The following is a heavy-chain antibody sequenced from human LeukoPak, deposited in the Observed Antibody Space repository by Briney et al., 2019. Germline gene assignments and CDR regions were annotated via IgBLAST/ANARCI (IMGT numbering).Heavy chain of an antibody. CDR3: ARRAIFEGPFAY. Sequence: PSETLSLTCTVSGGSISSSSYYWGWIRQPPGKGLEWIGSIYYSGSTYYNPSLKSRVTISVDTSKNQFSLKLSSVTAADTAVYYCARRAIFEGPFAYWGQGTLVTVSS. V-gene: IGHV4-39*01. D-gene: IGHD3-3*01. CDR2: IYYSGST. J-gene: IGHJ4*02. CDR1: GGSISSSSYY.